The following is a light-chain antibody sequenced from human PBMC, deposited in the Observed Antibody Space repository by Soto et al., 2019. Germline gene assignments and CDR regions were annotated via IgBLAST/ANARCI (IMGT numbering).Light chain of an antibody. J-gene: IGKJ4*01. V-gene: IGKV3-20*01. CDR2: GAS. CDR3: QQYLNSPLT. Sequence: EIVLTQSPGTLSLSPGERAALSCRASQSVSKTYSSYLAWYQQKPGQAPRLLIYGASSRATGIPDRFSGSGSGTDFTLTISRLEPEDFAVYYCQQYLNSPLTFGEGTKVEIK. CDR1: QSVSKTYSSY.